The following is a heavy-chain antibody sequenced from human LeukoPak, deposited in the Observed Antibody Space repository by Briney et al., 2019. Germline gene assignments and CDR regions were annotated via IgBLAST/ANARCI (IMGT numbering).Heavy chain of an antibody. V-gene: IGHV3-7*01. D-gene: IGHD3-22*01. CDR2: IKQDGSDK. CDR3: ARHSNKYDFDSSGHYRSFDY. CDR1: GFTFTFYW. Sequence: PGGSLRLSCAASGFTFTFYWMSWVRKAPGKGLEWLANIKQDGSDKYYVGSVKGRFTISRDNSKNSLYLQMNSLRAEDTAFYFCARHSNKYDFDSSGHYRSFDYWGQGTLVSVSS. J-gene: IGHJ4*02.